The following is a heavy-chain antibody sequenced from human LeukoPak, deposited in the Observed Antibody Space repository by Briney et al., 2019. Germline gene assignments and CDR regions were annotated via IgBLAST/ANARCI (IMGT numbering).Heavy chain of an antibody. J-gene: IGHJ4*02. CDR1: GFTFSSIA. D-gene: IGHD1-26*01. Sequence: GGSLRLSCAASGFTFSSIAMSWVRQAPDKGLEWVSTISGSGGGTYYADSVKGRFTISRDDSKNTLYLQTNSLRADDTAVYYCAKDLGRYRNNFFDYWGQGNLVTVPS. CDR3: AKDLGRYRNNFFDY. CDR2: ISGSGGGT. V-gene: IGHV3-23*01.